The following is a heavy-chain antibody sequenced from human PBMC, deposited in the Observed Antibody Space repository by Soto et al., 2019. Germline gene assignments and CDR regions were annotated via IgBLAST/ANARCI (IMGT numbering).Heavy chain of an antibody. CDR2: IFYNGET. J-gene: IGHJ4*02. CDR3: AREGRLQSLDY. D-gene: IGHD4-4*01. CDR1: GGAISNPDYS. Sequence: QVQLQESGPGLVKPSQILSLTCTVSGGAISNPDYSWSWILQPPGKGLAWIGSIFYNGETSYNPSVKSRLSMSVDTSKTEFSLSRSSVTASDTAVYFCAREGRLQSLDYWGQGTLVTVSS. V-gene: IGHV4-30-4*01.